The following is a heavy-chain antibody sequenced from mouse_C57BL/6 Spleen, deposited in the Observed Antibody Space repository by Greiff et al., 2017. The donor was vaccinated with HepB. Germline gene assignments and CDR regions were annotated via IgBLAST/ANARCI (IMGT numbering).Heavy chain of an antibody. CDR3: ARTKVGERAMDY. D-gene: IGHD1-1*01. CDR1: GYSFTSYY. V-gene: IGHV1-69*01. CDR2: INPSDCYT. Sequence: QVQLQQSGPELVMPGASVKLSCKASGYSFTSYYMYWVKQRHGQGLEWIGEINPSDCYTNYNQKFKGKSTLTVDKSSSTAYMQLSSLTSEDSAVYYCARTKVGERAMDYWGQGTSVTVSS. J-gene: IGHJ4*01.